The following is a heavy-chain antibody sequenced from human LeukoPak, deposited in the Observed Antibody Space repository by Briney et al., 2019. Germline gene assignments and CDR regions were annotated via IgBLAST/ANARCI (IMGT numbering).Heavy chain of an antibody. CDR1: GASFSGYY. Sequence: SETLSLTCAVYGASFSGYYWTWIRQPPGKGLEWIGEINHSGSTNYNPSLKSRVTISVDTSKNQFSLKLSSVTAADTAVYYCARGAVSHFDYWGQGTLVTVSS. J-gene: IGHJ4*02. CDR3: ARGAVSHFDY. CDR2: INHSGST. V-gene: IGHV4-34*01.